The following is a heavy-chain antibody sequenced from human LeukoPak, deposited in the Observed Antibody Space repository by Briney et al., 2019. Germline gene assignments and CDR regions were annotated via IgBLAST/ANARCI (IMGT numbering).Heavy chain of an antibody. Sequence: GGSLRLSCAASGFTFDDYAMHWVRHAPGKGLEWVSGISWNTGITGYADSVKGRFTISRDNAKNSLYLQMNSLRGEDTALYYCAKDTAAYYYYGMDVWGQGTTVTVSS. CDR2: ISWNTGIT. CDR1: GFTFDDYA. CDR3: AKDTAAYYYYGMDV. V-gene: IGHV3-9*01. D-gene: IGHD2-15*01. J-gene: IGHJ6*02.